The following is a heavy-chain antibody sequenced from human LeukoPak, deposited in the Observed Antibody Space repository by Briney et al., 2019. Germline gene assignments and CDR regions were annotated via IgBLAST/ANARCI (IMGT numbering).Heavy chain of an antibody. V-gene: IGHV3-21*01. D-gene: IGHD5-12*01. J-gene: IGHJ4*02. Sequence: GGSLRLSCAASGFMFSGYSMNWARQAPGKGLEWVSSISSSSSYIFYADSVKGRFTISRDSAKNSLYLQMNSLRAEDTAVYYCARVSGYGAYFDYWGQGTLVTVSS. CDR1: GFMFSGYS. CDR2: ISSSSSYI. CDR3: ARVSGYGAYFDY.